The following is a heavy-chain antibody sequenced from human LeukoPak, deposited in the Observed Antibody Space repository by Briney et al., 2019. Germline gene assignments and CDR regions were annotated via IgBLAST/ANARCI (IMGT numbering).Heavy chain of an antibody. CDR2: TRNKANSYTT. CDR1: GFTFSDHY. J-gene: IGHJ4*02. Sequence: GGSLRLSCAASGFTFSDHYMDWVRQAPGKGLEWVGRTRNKANSYTTEYAASVKGRFTISRDDSKNSLYLQMNSLKTEDTAVYYCARASIDSGYDRQNRGDYWGQGTLVTVSS. CDR3: ARASIDSGYDRQNRGDY. D-gene: IGHD5-12*01. V-gene: IGHV3-72*01.